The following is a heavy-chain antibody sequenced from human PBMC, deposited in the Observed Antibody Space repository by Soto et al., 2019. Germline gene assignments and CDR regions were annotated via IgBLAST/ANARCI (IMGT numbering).Heavy chain of an antibody. V-gene: IGHV4-61*08. CDR1: GAALSSGGYF. CDR3: TREQSDDKYVDP. D-gene: IGHD1-1*01. J-gene: IGHJ5*02. CDR2: IYYSGGT. Sequence: PSETLSLTCTVSGAALSSGGYFYTWVRQPPGKGLARIGNIYYSGGTNYNPSLKRRVTIPLDKSKSQFSLRLISVTAADTAVYSCTREQSDDKYVDPWGQGTLVTVSS.